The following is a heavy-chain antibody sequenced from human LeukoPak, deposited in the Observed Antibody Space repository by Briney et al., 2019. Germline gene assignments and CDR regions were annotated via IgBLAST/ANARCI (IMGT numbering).Heavy chain of an antibody. V-gene: IGHV3-30*02. CDR3: AKSRQYCSGGSCYSPFDY. J-gene: IGHJ4*02. D-gene: IGHD2-15*01. Sequence: GGSLRLSCAASGFTFSNYGMHWARQAPGKGLEWVAFIRYDGSNKYYADSVKGRFTISRDNAKNSLYLQMNSLRAEDTAVYYCAKSRQYCSGGSCYSPFDYWGQGTLVTVSS. CDR2: IRYDGSNK. CDR1: GFTFSNYG.